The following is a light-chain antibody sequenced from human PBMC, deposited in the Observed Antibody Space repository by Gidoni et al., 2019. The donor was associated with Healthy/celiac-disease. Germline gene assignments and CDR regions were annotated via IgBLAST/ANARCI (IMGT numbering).Light chain of an antibody. CDR3: QQYDNLPPLT. J-gene: IGKJ4*01. CDR1: QDISNY. V-gene: IGKV1-33*01. CDR2: DAS. Sequence: DIQMTQSPSSLSAPVGDRVTITCQASQDISNYLNWYQQKPGKAPKLLIYDASNLETGVPSRFSGSGSGTDFTFTISSLQPEDSATYYCQQYDNLPPLTFGGGTKVEIK.